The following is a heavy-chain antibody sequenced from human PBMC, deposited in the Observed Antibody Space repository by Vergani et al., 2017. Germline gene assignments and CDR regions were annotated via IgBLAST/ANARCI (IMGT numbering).Heavy chain of an antibody. D-gene: IGHD5-24*01. J-gene: IGHJ6*02. V-gene: IGHV7-4-1*02. CDR2: INTNTGNP. CDR1: GYTFTSYA. Sequence: QVQLVQSGSELKKPGASVKVSCKASGYTFTSYAMNWVRQAPGQGLEWMGWINTNTGNPTYAQGFTGRFFFSLDTSVSTAYLQISSLKAEDTAVYYCARTKSRDGYNSPYYYYGMDVWGQGTTVTVSS. CDR3: ARTKSRDGYNSPYYYYGMDV.